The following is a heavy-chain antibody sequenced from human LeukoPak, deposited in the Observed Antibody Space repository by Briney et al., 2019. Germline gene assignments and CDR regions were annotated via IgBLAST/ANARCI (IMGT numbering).Heavy chain of an antibody. CDR1: GGSIGSSNW. J-gene: IGHJ3*02. CDR2: IYHSGST. Sequence: SETLSLTCAVSGGSIGSSNWWSWVRQPPGKGLEWIGEIYHSGSTNYNPSLKSRVTISVDKSKNQFSLKLSSVTAADTAVYYCAVGGVYLRGGAEAFDIWGQGTMVTVSS. D-gene: IGHD3-10*01. CDR3: AVGGVYLRGGAEAFDI. V-gene: IGHV4-4*02.